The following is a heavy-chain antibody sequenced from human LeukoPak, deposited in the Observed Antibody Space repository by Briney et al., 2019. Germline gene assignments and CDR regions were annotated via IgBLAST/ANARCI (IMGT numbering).Heavy chain of an antibody. D-gene: IGHD5-18*01. V-gene: IGHV4-61*02. CDR2: IYTSGST. J-gene: IGHJ4*02. Sequence: PSETLSLTCTVSGGSISNGSYHWSWIRQPAGKGLEWIGRIYTSGSTNYNPSLKSRVTISVDTSKNQFSLKLSSVTAADTAVYYCARDSKGGYRSLGYWGQGTLVTVSS. CDR1: GGSISNGSYH. CDR3: ARDSKGGYRSLGY.